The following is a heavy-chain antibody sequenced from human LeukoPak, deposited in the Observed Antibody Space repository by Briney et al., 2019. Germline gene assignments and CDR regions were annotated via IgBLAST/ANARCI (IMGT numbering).Heavy chain of an antibody. V-gene: IGHV4-34*01. D-gene: IGHD3-16*02. Sequence: KPSETLSLTCAVYGGSFSGYYWSWIRQPPGKGLEWIGEINHSGSTNYNPSLKSRVTISVDTSKNQFSLKLSSVTAADTAVYYCARLGIYDYVWGSYRYCWFDPWGQGTLVTVSS. CDR3: ARLGIYDYVWGSYRYCWFDP. J-gene: IGHJ5*02. CDR2: INHSGST. CDR1: GGSFSGYY.